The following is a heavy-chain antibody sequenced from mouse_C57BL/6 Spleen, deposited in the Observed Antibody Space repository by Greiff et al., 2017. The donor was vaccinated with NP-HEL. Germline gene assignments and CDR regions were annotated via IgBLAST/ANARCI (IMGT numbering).Heavy chain of an antibody. D-gene: IGHD2-12*01. CDR1: GFSLTSYG. V-gene: IGHV2-2*01. CDR2: IWSGGST. J-gene: IGHJ3*01. CDR3: ARKGGISSWFAY. Sequence: VQLQESGPGLVQPSQSLSITCTVSGFSLTSYGVHWVRQSPGKGLEWLGVIWSGGSTDYNAAFISRLSISKDNSKSQVFFKMNSLQADDTAIYYCARKGGISSWFAYWGQGTLVTVSA.